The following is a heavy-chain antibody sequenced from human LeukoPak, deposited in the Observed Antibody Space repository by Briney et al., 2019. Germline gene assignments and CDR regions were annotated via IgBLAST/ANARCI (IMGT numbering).Heavy chain of an antibody. CDR3: AQDYGRDGEGTMFDY. CDR1: GFTVSSNY. D-gene: IGHD3-10*01. J-gene: IGHJ4*02. Sequence: GGSLRLSCAASGFTVSSNYMTWVRQAPGKGLEWLSGIYGGGITTHYADSVKGRITISRDNSKNTLYLEMNSLRAEDTAVYYCAQDYGRDGEGTMFDYWGQGILVTVSS. CDR2: IYGGGITT. V-gene: IGHV3-53*01.